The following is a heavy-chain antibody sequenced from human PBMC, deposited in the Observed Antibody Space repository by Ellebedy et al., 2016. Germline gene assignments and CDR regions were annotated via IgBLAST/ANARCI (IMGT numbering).Heavy chain of an antibody. D-gene: IGHD5-18*01. J-gene: IGHJ4*02. CDR2: ISAYNGNT. CDR3: ASFLRGYSYGY. Sequence: ASVKVSCXASGYTFTSYGISWVRQALGQGLEWMGWISAYNGNTNYAQKLQGRVTMTTDTSTSTAYMELRSLRSDDTAVYYCASFLRGYSYGYWGQGTLVTVSS. V-gene: IGHV1-18*04. CDR1: GYTFTSYG.